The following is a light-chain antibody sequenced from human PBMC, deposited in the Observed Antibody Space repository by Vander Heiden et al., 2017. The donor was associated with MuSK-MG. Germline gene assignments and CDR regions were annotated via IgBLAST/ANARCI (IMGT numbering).Light chain of an antibody. CDR1: KLGDKY. Sequence: SYEPTQPPSVSVSPVQTASITCSGDKLGDKYACWYQQKPGQSPVLVIYQDSKRPSGIPERFSGSNSGNTATLTISGTQAMDEADYYCQAWDSSTVVFGGGTKLTVL. CDR3: QAWDSSTVV. V-gene: IGLV3-1*01. J-gene: IGLJ2*01. CDR2: QDS.